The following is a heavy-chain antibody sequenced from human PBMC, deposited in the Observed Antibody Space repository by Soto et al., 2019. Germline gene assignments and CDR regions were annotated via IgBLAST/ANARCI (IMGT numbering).Heavy chain of an antibody. Sequence: QVQLVESGGGVVQPGRSLRLSCAASGFTFSSYGMHWVRQAPGKGLEWVAVRSYDGSNKYYADSVKGRFTISRDNSKNTMYMQMNSLRAEDTAVYYCAKDRVLGSGSFGCFDYWGQGTLDTVSS. D-gene: IGHD3-10*01. V-gene: IGHV3-30*18. CDR1: GFTFSSYG. CDR2: RSYDGSNK. CDR3: AKDRVLGSGSFGCFDY. J-gene: IGHJ4*02.